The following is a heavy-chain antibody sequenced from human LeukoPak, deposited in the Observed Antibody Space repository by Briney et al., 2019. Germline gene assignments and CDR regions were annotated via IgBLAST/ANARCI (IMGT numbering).Heavy chain of an antibody. CDR2: ISGDGDYT. D-gene: IGHD3-10*01. V-gene: IGHV3-43*02. J-gene: IGHJ4*02. Sequence: GGSLRLSCAASGFTFDDYAMHWVRQAPGKGLEWVSFISGDGDYTYYADSVKGRFTMSRDNSKNSLYLQMNSLRIEDTALYYCAKDRLGSPPGYSDYWGQGTLVTVSS. CDR3: AKDRLGSPPGYSDY. CDR1: GFTFDDYA.